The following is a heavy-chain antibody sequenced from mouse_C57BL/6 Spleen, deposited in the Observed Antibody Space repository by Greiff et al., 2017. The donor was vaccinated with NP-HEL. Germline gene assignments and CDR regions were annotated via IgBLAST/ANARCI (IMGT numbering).Heavy chain of an antibody. D-gene: IGHD1-1*01. CDR1: GYTFTEYT. Sequence: VQLQQSGAELVKPGASVKLSCKASGYTFTEYTIHWVKQRSGQGLEWIGWFYPGSGSIKYNEKFKDKATLTADKSSSTVYMELSRLTSEDTAVYFCARHEASYYYGSSQYYLDYWGQGTTLTVSS. CDR3: ARHEASYYYGSSQYYLDY. V-gene: IGHV1-62-2*01. CDR2: FYPGSGSI. J-gene: IGHJ2*01.